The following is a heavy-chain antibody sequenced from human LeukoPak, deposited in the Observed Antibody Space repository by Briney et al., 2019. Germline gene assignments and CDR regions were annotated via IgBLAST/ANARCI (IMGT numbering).Heavy chain of an antibody. J-gene: IGHJ6*02. D-gene: IGHD6-13*01. V-gene: IGHV3-7*03. CDR3: ARDGVAAAGNYYYYGMDV. Sequence: GGSLRLSCAASGFTFSSYWMSWVRQAPGKGLEWVANIKQDGSEKYYVDSVKGRFTISRDNAKNSLYLQMNSLRAEDTAVYYCARDGVAAAGNYYYYGMDVWGQGTTVTVSS. CDR2: IKQDGSEK. CDR1: GFTFSSYW.